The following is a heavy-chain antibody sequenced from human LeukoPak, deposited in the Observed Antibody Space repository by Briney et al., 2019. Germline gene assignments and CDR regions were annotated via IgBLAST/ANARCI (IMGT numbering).Heavy chain of an antibody. CDR2: IYHSGST. CDR3: ARVNYYGSGSYRRSLFDY. J-gene: IGHJ4*02. CDR1: GGSISSSNW. D-gene: IGHD3-10*01. Sequence: PSGTLSLTCAVSGGSISSSNWWSWVRQPPGKGLEWIGEIYHSGSTNYNPSLKSRVTISVDTSKNQFSLKLSSVTAADTAVYYCARVNYYGSGSYRRSLFDYWGQGTLVTVSS. V-gene: IGHV4-4*02.